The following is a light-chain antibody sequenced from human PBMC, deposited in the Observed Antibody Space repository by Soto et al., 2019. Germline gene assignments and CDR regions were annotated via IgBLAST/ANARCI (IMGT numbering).Light chain of an antibody. CDR3: AAWDDSLNGRV. Sequence: QSVLTPLPSASGTPGQRVTISCSGSNSNIGSNTVNWYQQLPGTAPKLLIYYDNLRPSGVPDRISGSKSGTSASLAISGLQSDDEADYYCAAWDDSLNGRVFGTGTKVTVL. CDR1: NSNIGSNT. V-gene: IGLV1-44*01. J-gene: IGLJ1*01. CDR2: YDN.